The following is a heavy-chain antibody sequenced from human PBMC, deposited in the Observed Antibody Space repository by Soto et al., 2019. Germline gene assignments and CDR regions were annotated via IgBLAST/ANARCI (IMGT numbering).Heavy chain of an antibody. D-gene: IGHD1-20*01. V-gene: IGHV1-69*08. Sequence: VQLVQSGAEMKKPGSSVRVSCKASGGSFNGYFITWVRQAPGQGVEGVGRVIPMHGSESHARKFGDRSTVTADTLTNTALLNLRSLQSEHTAVHYCATGITTSGYRRYMDVWGKGTKVTVSS. J-gene: IGHJ6*03. CDR1: GGSFNGYF. CDR2: VIPMHGSE. CDR3: ATGITTSGYRRYMDV.